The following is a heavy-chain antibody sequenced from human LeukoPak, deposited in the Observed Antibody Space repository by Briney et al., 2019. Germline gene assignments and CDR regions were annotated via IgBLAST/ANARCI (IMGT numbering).Heavy chain of an antibody. CDR2: IYTSGST. D-gene: IGHD3-22*01. Sequence: SETLSLTCSVSGDSITYFYWSWIRQAAGKGLEWIGRIYTSGSTNYNPSLKSRVTISVDTSKNQFSLKLSSVTAADTAVYYCARGPDYYDSRKDAFDIWGQGTMVTVSS. CDR1: GDSITYFY. V-gene: IGHV4-4*07. CDR3: ARGPDYYDSRKDAFDI. J-gene: IGHJ3*02.